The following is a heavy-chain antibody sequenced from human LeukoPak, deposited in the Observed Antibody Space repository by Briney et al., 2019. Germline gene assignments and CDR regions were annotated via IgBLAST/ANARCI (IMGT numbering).Heavy chain of an antibody. CDR2: IRYDGSNK. V-gene: IGHV3-30*02. CDR1: GLTLSSYG. Sequence: GGSLRLSCAVSGLTLSSYGMHWVRQAPGKGLEWVAFIRYDGSNKYYADSVKGRFTISRDNSKNTLYLQMNSLRAEDTAVYYCAKSPIRPGGSSYYYGSGSYFNWFDPWGQGTLVTVSS. CDR3: AKSPIRPGGSSYYYGSGSYFNWFDP. J-gene: IGHJ5*02. D-gene: IGHD3-10*01.